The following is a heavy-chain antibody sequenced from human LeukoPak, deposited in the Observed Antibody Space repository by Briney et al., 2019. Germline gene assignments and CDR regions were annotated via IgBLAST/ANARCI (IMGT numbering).Heavy chain of an antibody. V-gene: IGHV4-34*01. CDR2: INHSGST. D-gene: IGHD3-10*01. J-gene: IGHJ4*02. CDR3: ARQYYYGSGAPGY. CDR1: GGSISSYY. Sequence: SETLSLTCTVSGGSISSYYWSWIRQPPGKGLEWIGEINHSGSTNYNPSLKSRVTISVDTSKNQFSLKLSSVTAADTAVYYCARQYYYGSGAPGYWGQGTLVTVSS.